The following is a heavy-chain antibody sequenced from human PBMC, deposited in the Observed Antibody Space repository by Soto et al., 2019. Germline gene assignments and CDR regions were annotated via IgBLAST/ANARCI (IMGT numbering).Heavy chain of an antibody. CDR3: ARGEPNYDIVTGPIDY. CDR2: IIPIFGTA. V-gene: IGHV1-69*01. J-gene: IGHJ4*02. D-gene: IGHD3-9*01. Sequence: GQGLEWMGGIIPIFGTANYAQKVQGRVTITADESTSTAYMELSSLRSEDTAVYYCARGEPNYDIVTGPIDYWGQGTVVTVSS.